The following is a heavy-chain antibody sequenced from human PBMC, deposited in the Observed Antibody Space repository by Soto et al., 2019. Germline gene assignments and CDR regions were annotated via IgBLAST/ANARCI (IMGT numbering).Heavy chain of an antibody. CDR1: GYTFTGYY. CDR2: INPNSGGT. J-gene: IGHJ4*02. D-gene: IGHD3-22*01. Sequence: QVQLVQSGAEVKKPGASVKVSCKASGYTFTGYYMHWVRQAPGQGLEWVGWINPNSGGTNYAQKFQGRVTMTRDTSISTAYMELSRLRSDDTAVYYCARDGGYYYESRGYDYWGQGTLLTVSS. CDR3: ARDGGYYYESRGYDY. V-gene: IGHV1-2*02.